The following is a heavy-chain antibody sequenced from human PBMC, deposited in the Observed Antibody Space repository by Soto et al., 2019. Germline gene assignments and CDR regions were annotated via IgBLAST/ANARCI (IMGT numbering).Heavy chain of an antibody. V-gene: IGHV3-9*01. CDR2: ISWNSGSI. CDR3: AKDITSITIFGVVIRYGMDV. J-gene: IGHJ6*02. CDR1: GFTFDYYA. D-gene: IGHD3-3*01. Sequence: PGGSLRLSCAASGFTFDYYAMHWVRQAQGKGLEWVSGISWNSGSIGYADSVKGRFTISRDNAKNSLYLQMNSLRAEDTALYYCAKDITSITIFGVVIRYGMDVWGQGTTVTVSS.